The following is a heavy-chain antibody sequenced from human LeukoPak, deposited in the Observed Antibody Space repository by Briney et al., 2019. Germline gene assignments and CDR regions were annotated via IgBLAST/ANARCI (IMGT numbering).Heavy chain of an antibody. V-gene: IGHV4-34*01. CDR1: GESFSGYY. Sequence: PSETLSLTCAVYGESFSGYYWSWIRQPPGKGLEWIGEINHSGSTNYNPSLKSRVTISVDTSENQFSLKLSSVTAADTAVYYCARSPHNIVVVPAATDWFDPWGQGTLVTVSS. D-gene: IGHD2-2*01. CDR3: ARSPHNIVVVPAATDWFDP. CDR2: INHSGST. J-gene: IGHJ5*02.